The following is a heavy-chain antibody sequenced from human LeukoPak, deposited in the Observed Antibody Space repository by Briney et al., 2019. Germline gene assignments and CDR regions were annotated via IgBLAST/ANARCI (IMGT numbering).Heavy chain of an antibody. CDR1: GGSISSGSYY. CDR2: IYYSGST. Sequence: SETLSLTCTVSGGSISSGSYYWGWIRQPPGKELEWIGSIYYSGSTYYNPSLKSRVTISVGTSKNQFSLKLSSVTAADTAVYYCARDQPDSGSYVPYYYYYGMDVWGQGTTVTVSS. J-gene: IGHJ6*02. D-gene: IGHD1-26*01. V-gene: IGHV4-39*07. CDR3: ARDQPDSGSYVPYYYYYGMDV.